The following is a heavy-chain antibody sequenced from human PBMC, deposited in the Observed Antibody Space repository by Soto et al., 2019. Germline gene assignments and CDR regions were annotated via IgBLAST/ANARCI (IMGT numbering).Heavy chain of an antibody. CDR1: GFDFSSYA. V-gene: IGHV3-23*01. J-gene: IGHJ4*02. CDR2: ITYRGDTT. D-gene: IGHD4-17*01. CDR3: AKDWPGTSSVTSDY. Sequence: EVHLLESGGTLVQPGGSLRLSCAASGFDFSSYAMTWVRQAPGKGLEWVSGITYRGDTTYYADAVKGRFTISRDNSRNTMYLQMNSLRDDDTAMYYCAKDWPGTSSVTSDYWGQGTLVTVSS.